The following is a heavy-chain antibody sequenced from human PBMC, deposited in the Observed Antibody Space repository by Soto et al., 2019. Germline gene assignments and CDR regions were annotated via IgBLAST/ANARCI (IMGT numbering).Heavy chain of an antibody. CDR2: IYYSGST. V-gene: IGHV4-31*03. D-gene: IGHD6-13*01. CDR1: GGSISSGGYY. J-gene: IGHJ4*02. Sequence: QVQLQESGPGLVKPSQTLSLTCTVSGGSISSGGYYWSWIRQHPGKGLEWIGYIYYSGSTYYNPSLKGRVTRSVDTSKNQFPLKLSSVTAADTGVYYCARAGGAAAGISPLDYWGQGTLVTVSS. CDR3: ARAGGAAAGISPLDY.